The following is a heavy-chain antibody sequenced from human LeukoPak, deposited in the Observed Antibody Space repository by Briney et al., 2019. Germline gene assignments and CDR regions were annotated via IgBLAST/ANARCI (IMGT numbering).Heavy chain of an antibody. D-gene: IGHD2-2*01. CDR3: ARTFTAGYCSSTSCSGEGVFFYY. Sequence: SETLSLTCTVSGGSISSYYWSWVRQPPGKGLEWIGYVSYSGSTNYYPSLKSGGTILVDTSKHQFSLKLSSLTPADTAVYYCARTFTAGYCSSTSCSGEGVFFYYWGQGTLVTVSS. CDR2: VSYSGST. V-gene: IGHV4-59*01. J-gene: IGHJ4*02. CDR1: GGSISSYY.